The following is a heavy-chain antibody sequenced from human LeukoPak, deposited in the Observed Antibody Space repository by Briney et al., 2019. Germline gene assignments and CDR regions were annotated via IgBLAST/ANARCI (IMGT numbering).Heavy chain of an antibody. D-gene: IGHD3-16*01. CDR3: AKGDDYDYVVKGNYFDY. CDR2: ISWNSDSI. J-gene: IGHJ4*02. CDR1: GFTFDDYA. Sequence: GGSLRLSCAASGFTFDDYAMHWVRQAPGKGLEWLSGISWNSDSIAYADSVTGRFTISRDNAKNSLYLQMNSLRAEDTALYYCAKGDDYDYVVKGNYFDYWGQGTLVTVSS. V-gene: IGHV3-9*01.